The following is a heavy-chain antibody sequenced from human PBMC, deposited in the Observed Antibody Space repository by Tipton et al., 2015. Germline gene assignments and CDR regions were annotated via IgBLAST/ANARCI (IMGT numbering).Heavy chain of an antibody. CDR3: ARRQKDTSSWFPNYHYYGMDV. D-gene: IGHD6-19*01. CDR2: MNPNSGNT. J-gene: IGHJ6*02. Sequence: QLVQSGAEVKKPGASVEVSCKASGYTFTSYDINWVRQATGQGLEWMGWMNPNSGNTGYAQKFQGRVTMTRNTSISTAYMELSSLRSEDTAVYYCARRQKDTSSWFPNYHYYGMDVWGQGTTVTVSS. CDR1: GYTFTSYD. V-gene: IGHV1-8*02.